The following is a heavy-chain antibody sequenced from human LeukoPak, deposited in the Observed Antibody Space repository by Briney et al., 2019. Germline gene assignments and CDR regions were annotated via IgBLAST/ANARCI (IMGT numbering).Heavy chain of an antibody. CDR1: GGSISSSSYY. CDR2: IYYSGST. CDR3: ARDNSDGAAFDI. V-gene: IGHV4-39*07. J-gene: IGHJ3*02. Sequence: SETLSLTCTVSGGSISSSSYYWGWIRQPPEKGLEWIGSIYYSGSTYYNPSLKSRVTISVDTSKNQFSLKLSSVTAADTAMYYCARDNSDGAAFDIWGQGTMVTVSS. D-gene: IGHD4-23*01.